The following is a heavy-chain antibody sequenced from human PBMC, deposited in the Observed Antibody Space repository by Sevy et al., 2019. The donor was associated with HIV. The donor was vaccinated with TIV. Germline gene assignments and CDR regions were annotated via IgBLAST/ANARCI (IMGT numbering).Heavy chain of an antibody. V-gene: IGHV4-59*01. CDR1: GGSISSYF. Sequence: SETLSLTCSVSGGSISSYFWTWVRQSPGKGLEWIGNIYFTGNTDYSPHLKSRVTLSLDTSKSQFSLTLKSVTAADTAIYFCARDSTTRPRVLDYWGQGTLVTVSS. D-gene: IGHD1-1*01. CDR3: ARDSTTRPRVLDY. J-gene: IGHJ4*02. CDR2: IYFTGNT.